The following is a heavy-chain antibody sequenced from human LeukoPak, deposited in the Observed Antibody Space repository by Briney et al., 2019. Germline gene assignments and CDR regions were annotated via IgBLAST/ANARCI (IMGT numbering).Heavy chain of an antibody. CDR1: GGSISSGDYY. CDR3: ARSRVGAISYFDY. CDR2: IYYSGST. V-gene: IGHV4-30-4*01. D-gene: IGHD1-26*01. J-gene: IGHJ4*02. Sequence: PSQTLSLTCTVSGGSISSGDYYWSWIRQPPGKGLEWIGYIYYSGSTYYNPSLKSRVTISVDTSKNQFSLKLSSVTAADTAVYYCARSRVGAISYFDYWGQGTLVTVSS.